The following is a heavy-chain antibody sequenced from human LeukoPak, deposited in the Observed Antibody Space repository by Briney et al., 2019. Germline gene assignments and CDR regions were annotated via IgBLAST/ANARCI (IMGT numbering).Heavy chain of an antibody. Sequence: GGSLRLSCAASGFTFSSYGMSWVRQAPGKGLEWVSAISGSGGSTYYADSVKGRFTISRDNAKNSLYLQMNSLRAEDTAVYYCAREDHDYGDSGVDYWGQGTLVTVSS. D-gene: IGHD4-17*01. CDR1: GFTFSSYG. V-gene: IGHV3-23*01. CDR2: ISGSGGST. CDR3: AREDHDYGDSGVDY. J-gene: IGHJ4*02.